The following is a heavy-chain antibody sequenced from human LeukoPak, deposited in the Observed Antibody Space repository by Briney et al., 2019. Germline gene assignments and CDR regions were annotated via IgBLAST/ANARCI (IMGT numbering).Heavy chain of an antibody. J-gene: IGHJ6*02. V-gene: IGHV3-66*01. CDR1: GFAVSSNY. CDR2: IHSDGST. CDR3: AREPSPTPYYYYGLDI. Sequence: GGSLRLSCTASGFAVSSNYMTWVRQAPGKGLEWVSVIHSDGSTYYADSVKGRFTISRDYSKNTLYLQMNSLRAEDTAVYYCAREPSPTPYYYYGLDIWGQGTTVTASS.